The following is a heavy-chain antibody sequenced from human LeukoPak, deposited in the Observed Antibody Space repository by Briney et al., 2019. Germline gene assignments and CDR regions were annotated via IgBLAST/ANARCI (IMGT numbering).Heavy chain of an antibody. Sequence: PSETLSLTCTVSGGSISSYYWSWIRQPAGKGLEWIGRIYTSGSTNYNPSLKSRVTMSVDTSKNQFSLKLSSVTAADTAVYSCARGGHGSGSYYFDYWGQGTLVTVSS. V-gene: IGHV4-4*07. CDR3: ARGGHGSGSYYFDY. CDR1: GGSISSYY. J-gene: IGHJ4*02. CDR2: IYTSGST. D-gene: IGHD3-10*01.